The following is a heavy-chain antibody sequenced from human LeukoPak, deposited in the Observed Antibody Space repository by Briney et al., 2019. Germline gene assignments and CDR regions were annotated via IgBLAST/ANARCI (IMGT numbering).Heavy chain of an antibody. Sequence: PGGSLRLSCAASGFTFSSYGMHWVRQAPGKGLEWVAFTRYDGSTNFYTDSVKGRFTISRDNSKNTLYLQMSSLRAEDTAVYYCAKDGPRIGGITARYFDYWGQGTLDTVSS. CDR2: TRYDGSTN. D-gene: IGHD1-7*01. J-gene: IGHJ4*02. V-gene: IGHV3-30*02. CDR3: AKDGPRIGGITARYFDY. CDR1: GFTFSSYG.